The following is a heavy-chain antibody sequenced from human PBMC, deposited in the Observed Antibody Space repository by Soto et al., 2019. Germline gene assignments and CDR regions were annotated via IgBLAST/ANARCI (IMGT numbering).Heavy chain of an antibody. CDR1: GYTFTSYA. J-gene: IGHJ5*02. Sequence: ASVKVSCKASGYTFTSYAMHWVRQAPGQRLEWMGWINAGNGNTKYSQKFEGRVTITRDTSANTAYMELSSLRSEDTAMYYCARGGYKFLQYLPKIYFDPWGQRILVTVSS. V-gene: IGHV1-3*01. CDR2: INAGNGNT. D-gene: IGHD3-3*01. CDR3: ARGGYKFLQYLPKIYFDP.